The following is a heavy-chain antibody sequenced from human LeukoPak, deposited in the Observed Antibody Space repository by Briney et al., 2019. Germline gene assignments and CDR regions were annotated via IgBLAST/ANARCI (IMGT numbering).Heavy chain of an antibody. D-gene: IGHD5-18*01. CDR2: ISYDGSNK. CDR1: GFTFSSYA. V-gene: IGHV3-30*04. Sequence: GRSLRLSCAASGFTFSSYAMHWVRQAPGKGLEWVAVISYDGSNKYYADSVKGRFTVSRDNSKNTLYLQMNSLRAKDTALYYCAKQQGALIQQWYFDYWGQGTLVTVSS. J-gene: IGHJ4*02. CDR3: AKQQGALIQQWYFDY.